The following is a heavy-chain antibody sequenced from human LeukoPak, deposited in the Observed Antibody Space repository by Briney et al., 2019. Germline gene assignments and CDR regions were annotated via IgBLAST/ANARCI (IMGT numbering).Heavy chain of an antibody. CDR2: IIPILGIA. J-gene: IGHJ4*02. D-gene: IGHD5-12*01. CDR1: GYTFTSYD. CDR3: ARGPIRGYSGYDIDY. Sequence: APVKVSCKASGYTFTSYDINWVRQAPGQGLEWMGRIIPILGIANYAQKFQGRVTITADKSTSTAYMELSSLRSEDTAVYYCARGPIRGYSGYDIDYWGQGTLVTGSS. V-gene: IGHV1-69*04.